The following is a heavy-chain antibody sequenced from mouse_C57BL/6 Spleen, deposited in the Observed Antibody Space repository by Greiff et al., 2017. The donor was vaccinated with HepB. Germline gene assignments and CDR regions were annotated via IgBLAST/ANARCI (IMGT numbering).Heavy chain of an antibody. D-gene: IGHD2-1*01. CDR3: ARGNYGPFAY. V-gene: IGHV2-2*01. CDR2: IWSGGST. CDR1: GFSLTSYG. Sequence: QVQLQQSGPGLVQPSQSLSITCTVSGFSLTSYGVHWVRQSPGKGLEWLGVIWSGGSTDYNAAFISRLSISKDNSKSQVFFKMNSLQADDTAIYYCARGNYGPFAYWGQGTLVTVSA. J-gene: IGHJ3*01.